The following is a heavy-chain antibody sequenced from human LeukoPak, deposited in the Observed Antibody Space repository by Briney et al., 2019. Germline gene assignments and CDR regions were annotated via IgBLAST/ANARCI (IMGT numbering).Heavy chain of an antibody. D-gene: IGHD4-17*01. Sequence: GGSLRLSCVASGFTVSSNYMSWVRQAPGKGLDWVSVIYSGGSTYYADAVKGRFTISRDNSKNTLYLQMNSLRVEDPAVYYCARGLRSDYWGQGTLVTVSS. V-gene: IGHV3-66*01. CDR3: ARGLRSDY. J-gene: IGHJ4*02. CDR1: GFTVSSNY. CDR2: IYSGGST.